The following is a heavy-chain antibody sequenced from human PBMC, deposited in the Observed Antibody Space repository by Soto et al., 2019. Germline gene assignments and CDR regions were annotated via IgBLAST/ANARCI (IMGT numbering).Heavy chain of an antibody. CDR3: AREGVVVVPAAHPTYNWFDP. J-gene: IGHJ5*02. Sequence: ASVKVSCKASGDTFSSYAISWVRQAPGKGLEWMGKIIPTFGRTNYAQKLQGRVTMTTDTSTSTAYMELRSLRSDDTAVYYCAREGVVVVPAAHPTYNWFDPWGQGTLVTVSS. CDR1: GDTFSSYA. D-gene: IGHD2-2*01. CDR2: IIPTFGRT. V-gene: IGHV1-18*01.